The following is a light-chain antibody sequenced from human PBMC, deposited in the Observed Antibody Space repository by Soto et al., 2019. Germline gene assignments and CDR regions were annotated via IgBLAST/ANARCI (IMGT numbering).Light chain of an antibody. CDR2: RNN. J-gene: IGLJ2*01. CDR3: AAWDDSLSGPV. Sequence: QPVLTQPTSASGTPGQRVTISCSGSSSNIGSNYVYWYQQLPGTAPKLLIYRNNQRPSGVPDRFSGSKSGTSASLAISGLRSEDEDDYYCAAWDDSLSGPVFGGGTKLTVL. V-gene: IGLV1-47*01. CDR1: SSNIGSNY.